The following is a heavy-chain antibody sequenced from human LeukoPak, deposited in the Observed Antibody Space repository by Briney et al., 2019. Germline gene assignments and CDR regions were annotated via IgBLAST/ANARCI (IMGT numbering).Heavy chain of an antibody. CDR3: ARVNANYDYVWGSYRVDY. D-gene: IGHD3-16*02. Sequence: SETLSLTCTVSGYSISSGYYWGWIRQPPGKGLEWIGSIYHSGSTYYNPSLKSRVTISVDTYKTQFSLKLSSVTAADTAVYYCARVNANYDYVWGSYRVDYWGQGTLVTVSS. J-gene: IGHJ4*02. CDR2: IYHSGST. V-gene: IGHV4-38-2*02. CDR1: GYSISSGYY.